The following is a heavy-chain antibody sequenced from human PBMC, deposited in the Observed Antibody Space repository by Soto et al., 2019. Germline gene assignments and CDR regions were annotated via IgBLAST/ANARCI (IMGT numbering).Heavy chain of an antibody. D-gene: IGHD5-18*01. CDR3: AKDWMGLGYFFEY. J-gene: IGHJ4*02. CDR1: GFSFVNYA. V-gene: IGHV3-23*01. CDR2: ISNSGGIT. Sequence: EVQLLESGGDLVQPGGSLRLSCVASGFSFVNYAMNWVRQDPGKGLQWVASISNSGGITYYADSVKGRFTISRDNSENTLFLQLNSLRVEDTAIYYCAKDWMGLGYFFEYWGQGTLVTVSA.